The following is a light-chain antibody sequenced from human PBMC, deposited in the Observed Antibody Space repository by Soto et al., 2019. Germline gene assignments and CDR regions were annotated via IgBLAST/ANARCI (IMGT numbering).Light chain of an antibody. Sequence: EIVLTQSPGTLSLSPGESATLSCRASQSVSSSYLAWYQQKPGQAPRLFIYGASNRATSIPDRFSGSGSGTNFNFTISRLEPEDFAVYYCQQYGSSPMYTFGQGTKLEIK. CDR2: GAS. V-gene: IGKV3-20*01. J-gene: IGKJ2*01. CDR1: QSVSSSY. CDR3: QQYGSSPMYT.